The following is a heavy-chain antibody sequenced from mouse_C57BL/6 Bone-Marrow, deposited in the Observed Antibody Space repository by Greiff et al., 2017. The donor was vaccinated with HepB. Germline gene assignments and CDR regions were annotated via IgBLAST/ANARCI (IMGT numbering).Heavy chain of an antibody. D-gene: IGHD5-5*01. Sequence: VQLQQPGAELVKPGASVKMSCKASGYTFTSYWITWVKQRPGQGLEWIGDIYPGSGSTNYNEKFKSKATLTVDTSSSTAYMQLSSLTSEDSAVYYCARRGLPPYYFDYWGQGTTLTVSS. CDR2: IYPGSGST. CDR1: GYTFTSYW. J-gene: IGHJ2*01. V-gene: IGHV1-55*01. CDR3: ARRGLPPYYFDY.